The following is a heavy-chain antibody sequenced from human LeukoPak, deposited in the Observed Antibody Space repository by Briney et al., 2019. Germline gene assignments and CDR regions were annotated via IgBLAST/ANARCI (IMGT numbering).Heavy chain of an antibody. V-gene: IGHV3-30*03. D-gene: IGHD2-15*01. CDR1: GFTFSSYG. Sequence: GGSLRLSCAASGFTFSSYGMHWVRQAPGKGLEWVAVISYDGSNKYYADSVKGRFTISRGNSKNTLYLQMNSLRAEDTAVYYCARKMVVAAVYYFDYWGQGTLVTVSS. CDR3: ARKMVVAAVYYFDY. CDR2: ISYDGSNK. J-gene: IGHJ4*02.